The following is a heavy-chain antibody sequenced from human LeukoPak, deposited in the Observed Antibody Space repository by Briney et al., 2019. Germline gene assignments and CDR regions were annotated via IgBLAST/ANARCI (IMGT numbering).Heavy chain of an antibody. Sequence: PGGSLRLSCAASGFTFSSYAMNWVRQAPGKGLEWVSAISGSGGSTYYADSVKGRFTISGDNSKNTLYLQMNSLRAEDTAVYYCAKGEVGYCSSTSCYAHMDVWGKGTTVTVSS. J-gene: IGHJ6*03. CDR2: ISGSGGST. CDR3: AKGEVGYCSSTSCYAHMDV. D-gene: IGHD2-2*01. V-gene: IGHV3-23*01. CDR1: GFTFSSYA.